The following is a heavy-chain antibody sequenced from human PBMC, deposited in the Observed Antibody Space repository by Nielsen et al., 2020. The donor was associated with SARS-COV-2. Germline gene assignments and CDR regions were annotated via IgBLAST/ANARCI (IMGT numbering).Heavy chain of an antibody. CDR3: AKDREYCSGGSCYFSDAFDI. CDR2: IKQDGSEK. V-gene: IGHV3-7*01. J-gene: IGHJ3*02. D-gene: IGHD2-15*01. Sequence: WIRQPPGKGLEWVANIKQDGSEKYYVDSVKGRFTISRDNAKNSLYLQMNSLRAEDTAVYYCAKDREYCSGGSCYFSDAFDIWGQGTMVTVSS.